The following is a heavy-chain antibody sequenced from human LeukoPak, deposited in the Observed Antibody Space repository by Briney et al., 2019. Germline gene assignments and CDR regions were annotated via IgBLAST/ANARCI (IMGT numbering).Heavy chain of an antibody. CDR3: AKDDRWLQFCC. CDR2: IIPSGHTT. J-gene: IGHJ4*02. CDR1: GFTCSSHG. Sequence: AGGSLRLSCVASGFTCSSHGMNWVRQAPGKGLEWVSGIIPSGHTTYYADSVRGRFTISRDNSRNTVYLQMNSLRAEDTAVYYCAKDDRWLQFCCWGQGTLVTVSA. V-gene: IGHV3-23*01. D-gene: IGHD6-19*01.